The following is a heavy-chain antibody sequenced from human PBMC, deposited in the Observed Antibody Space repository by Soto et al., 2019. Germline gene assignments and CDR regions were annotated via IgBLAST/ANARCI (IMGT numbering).Heavy chain of an antibody. D-gene: IGHD4-17*01. CDR1: GFTFSSYG. Sequence: GGSLRLSCAASGFTFSSYGMHWVRQAPGKGLEWVAVILYDGSKKYYADSMKGRFTISRDNSKNTLYLQMDSLRAEDTAVYYCAKDRGALRWSEEHYYFDYWGQGALVTVSS. J-gene: IGHJ4*02. CDR2: ILYDGSKK. CDR3: AKDRGALRWSEEHYYFDY. V-gene: IGHV3-30*18.